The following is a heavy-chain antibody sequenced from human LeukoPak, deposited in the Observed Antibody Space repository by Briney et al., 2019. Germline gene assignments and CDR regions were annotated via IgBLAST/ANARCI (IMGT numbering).Heavy chain of an antibody. Sequence: RGSLRLSCAASGFTFSSYWMSWVRQAPGKGLEWVANVKQDGSEKYYVDSVKGRFTISRDNAKNSLYLQMNSLRAEDTAVYYCARKGVSSSWSSYYYYYMDVWGKGTTVTVSS. J-gene: IGHJ6*03. V-gene: IGHV3-7*01. CDR2: VKQDGSEK. CDR1: GFTFSSYW. D-gene: IGHD6-13*01. CDR3: ARKGVSSSWSSYYYYYMDV.